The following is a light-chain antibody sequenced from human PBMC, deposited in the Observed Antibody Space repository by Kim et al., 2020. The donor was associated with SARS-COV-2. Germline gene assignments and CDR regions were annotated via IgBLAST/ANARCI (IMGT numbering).Light chain of an antibody. J-gene: IGKJ2*01. CDR1: QSIRSSL. CDR2: EAF. V-gene: IGKV3-20*01. Sequence: LSAGESATLSCRASQSIRSSLVSWYQKTPGQAPRLLIYEAFKRVAGIPDRFSGSGSGTDFTLTSSRPEPEDFAMYYCQQYGSSPYTFGQGTKLEI. CDR3: QQYGSSPYT.